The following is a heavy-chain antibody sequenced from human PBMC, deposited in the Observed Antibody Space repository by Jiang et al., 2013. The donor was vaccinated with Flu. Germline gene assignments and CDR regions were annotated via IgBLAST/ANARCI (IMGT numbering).Heavy chain of an antibody. V-gene: IGHV6-1*01. D-gene: IGHD2-15*01. CDR3: ARGGWGAFDI. Sequence: QTLSLTRVISGDSISSNSAAWNWIRQSPSRGLEWLGRTYYRSKWYDDYALSVKSRITINPDTSKNQFSLQLNSVTPEDTAVYYCARGGWGAFDIWGQGTMVTVSS. CDR2: TYYRSKWYD. CDR1: GDSISSNSAA. J-gene: IGHJ3*02.